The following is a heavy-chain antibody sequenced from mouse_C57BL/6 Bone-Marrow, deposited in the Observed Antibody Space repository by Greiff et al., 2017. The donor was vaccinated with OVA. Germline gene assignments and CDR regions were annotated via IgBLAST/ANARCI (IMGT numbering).Heavy chain of an antibody. CDR2: IHPNSGST. J-gene: IGHJ4*01. D-gene: IGHD1-1*01. V-gene: IGHV1-64*01. Sequence: VQLQQPGAELVKPGASVKLSCKASGYTFTSYWMHWVKQRPGQGLEWIGMIHPNSGSTNYNEKFKSKATLTVDKSSSTAYMQLSSLTSEDSAVYYCARIYYYCSSYGNYAMDYWGQGTSVTVSS. CDR3: ARIYYYCSSYGNYAMDY. CDR1: GYTFTSYW.